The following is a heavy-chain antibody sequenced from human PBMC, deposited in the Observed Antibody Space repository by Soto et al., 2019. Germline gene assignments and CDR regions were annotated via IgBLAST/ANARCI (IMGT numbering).Heavy chain of an antibody. CDR2: IYPGDSDT. D-gene: IGHD6-13*01. J-gene: IGHJ6*02. V-gene: IGHV5-51*01. CDR1: GYSFTSYW. Sequence: PGESLKISCKVSGYSFTSYWIGWVRQMPGKGLEWMGIIYPGDSDTRYSPSFQGQVTISADKSISTAYLQWSSLKASDTAMYYCARTQQGVYYYYGMDVWGQGTTVTVSS. CDR3: ARTQQGVYYYYGMDV.